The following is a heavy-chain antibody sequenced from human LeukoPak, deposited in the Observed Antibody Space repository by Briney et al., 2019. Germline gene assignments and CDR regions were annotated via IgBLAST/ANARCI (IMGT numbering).Heavy chain of an antibody. D-gene: IGHD3-22*01. CDR1: GGTFSSYA. CDR3: ARDYYDSSGYLDY. V-gene: IGHV1-69*05. CDR2: IIPIFGTA. Sequence: SVKVSCKASGGTFSSYAISWVRQAPGQGLEWMGRIIPIFGTANYAQKFQGRATITTDESTSTAYMELSSLRSEDTAVYYCARDYYDSSGYLDYWGQGTLVTVSS. J-gene: IGHJ4*02.